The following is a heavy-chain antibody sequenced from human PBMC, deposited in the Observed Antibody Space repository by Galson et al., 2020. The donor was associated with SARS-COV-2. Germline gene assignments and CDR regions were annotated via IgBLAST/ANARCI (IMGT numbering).Heavy chain of an antibody. CDR2: IGTAGDT. D-gene: IGHD6-19*01. CDR1: GFTFSSYD. Sequence: GESLKISCAASGFTFSSYDMHWVRQATGKGLEWVSAIGTAGDTYYPGSVKGRFTISRENAKNSLYLQMNSLRAGDTAVYYCARGDSIAVAGTGTVAAYYYYGMDVWGQGTTVTVSS. J-gene: IGHJ6*02. V-gene: IGHV3-13*01. CDR3: ARGDSIAVAGTGTVAAYYYYGMDV.